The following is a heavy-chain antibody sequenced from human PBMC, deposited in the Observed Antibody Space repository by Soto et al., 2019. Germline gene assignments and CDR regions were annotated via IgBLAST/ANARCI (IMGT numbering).Heavy chain of an antibody. CDR2: ISGSCGST. J-gene: IGHJ4*02. Sequence: EVQLLESGGGLVQPGGSLRLSCAASGFTFSSYAMRWVRQAPVKGLEWVSAISGSCGSTYYADSVKGRFTISRDNSKNTLYLQMNSLVAEDTAVYYCASRGSGSYYYNWGQGTLVTVSS. V-gene: IGHV3-23*01. D-gene: IGHD1-26*01. CDR1: GFTFSSYA. CDR3: ASRGSGSYYYN.